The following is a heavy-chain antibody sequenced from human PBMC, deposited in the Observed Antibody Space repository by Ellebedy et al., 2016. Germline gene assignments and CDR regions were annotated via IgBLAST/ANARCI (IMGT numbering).Heavy chain of an antibody. Sequence: GGSLRLXXAVSGFTFTSYSMKWVRQTPGKGLEWVSYISPTSGSTIYYADSVKGRFTISRDNAKNSVYLQMNSLRDEDTAVYYCASSNGHGFDIWGQGTMVTVSS. CDR3: ASSNGHGFDI. V-gene: IGHV3-48*02. D-gene: IGHD2-8*01. J-gene: IGHJ3*02. CDR2: ISPTSGSTI. CDR1: GFTFTSYS.